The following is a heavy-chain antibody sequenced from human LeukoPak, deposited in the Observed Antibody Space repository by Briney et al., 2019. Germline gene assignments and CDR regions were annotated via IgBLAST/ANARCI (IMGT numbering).Heavy chain of an antibody. V-gene: IGHV7-4-1*02. D-gene: IGHD3-22*01. J-gene: IGHJ6*03. Sequence: GASVKVSCKASGYTFTSYAMNWVRQAPGQGLEWMGWINTNTGNPTYAQGFTGRFVFSLDTSVSTAYLQISSLKAEDTAVYYCARYNTYYYDSTGEDYYYMDVWGKGTTVTVSS. CDR2: INTNTGNP. CDR3: ARYNTYYYDSTGEDYYYMDV. CDR1: GYTFTSYA.